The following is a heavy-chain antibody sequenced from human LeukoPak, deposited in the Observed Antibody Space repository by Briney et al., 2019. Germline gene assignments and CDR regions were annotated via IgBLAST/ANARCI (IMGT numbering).Heavy chain of an antibody. Sequence: ASVKVSCKAYGYTFTSYGISWVRQAPGQGLEWMGWISAYNGNTNYAQKLQGRVTMTTDTSTSTAYMELRSLRSDDTAVYYCAVLSVAPRMDYWGQGTLVSVSS. J-gene: IGHJ4*02. CDR1: GYTFTSYG. CDR3: AVLSVAPRMDY. CDR2: ISAYNGNT. V-gene: IGHV1-18*04. D-gene: IGHD5-12*01.